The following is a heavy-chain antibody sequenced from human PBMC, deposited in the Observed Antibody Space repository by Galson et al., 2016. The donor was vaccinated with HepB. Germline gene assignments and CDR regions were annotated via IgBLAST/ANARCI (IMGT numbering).Heavy chain of an antibody. V-gene: IGHV4-34*01. CDR2: INHSGRT. Sequence: SETLSLTCAVYGGSFSGYYWGWIRQPPGKGLEWIGEINHSGRTNYHPSLKSRVTMSVDTSKSQFSLKVTSVTAADTAVYFCARVNPQIRYSASEYYYGMDVWGQGTTVTVSS. CDR3: ARVNPQIRYSASEYYYGMDV. J-gene: IGHJ6*02. CDR1: GGSFSGYY. D-gene: IGHD3-9*01.